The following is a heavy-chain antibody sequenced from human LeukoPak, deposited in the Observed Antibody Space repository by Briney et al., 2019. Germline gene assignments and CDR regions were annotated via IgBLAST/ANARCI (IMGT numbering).Heavy chain of an antibody. CDR2: ISYDGSNK. CDR3: ARVWGGTGTTPGLFDY. Sequence: GGSLRLSCAASGFTFSSYAMHWVRQAPGKGLEWVAVISYDGSNKYYADSVEGRFTTSRDNSKNTLYLQMNSLRAEDTAVYYCARVWGGTGTTPGLFDYWGQGTLVTVSS. J-gene: IGHJ4*02. V-gene: IGHV3-30-3*01. CDR1: GFTFSSYA. D-gene: IGHD1-1*01.